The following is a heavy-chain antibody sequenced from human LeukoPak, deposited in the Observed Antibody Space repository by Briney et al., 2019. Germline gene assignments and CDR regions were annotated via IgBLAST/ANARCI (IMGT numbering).Heavy chain of an antibody. Sequence: GSLRLSCAASRFTFSSYSMHWVRQAPGNGLEWIGEINHSGSTNYNPSLKSRVTISVDTSKNQFSLKLSSVTAADTAVYYCARVILHLELADWGQRTLVTVSS. V-gene: IGHV4-34*01. J-gene: IGHJ1*01. CDR2: INHSGST. CDR1: RFTFSSYS. D-gene: IGHD1-7*01. CDR3: ARVILHLELAD.